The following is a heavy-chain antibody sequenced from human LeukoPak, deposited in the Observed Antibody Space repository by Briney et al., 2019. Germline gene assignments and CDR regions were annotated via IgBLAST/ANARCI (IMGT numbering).Heavy chain of an antibody. CDR2: IYYSGST. CDR1: GGSISSGGYY. V-gene: IGHV4-31*03. D-gene: IGHD2-2*01. Sequence: PSQTLSLTCTVSGGSISSGGYYWSWIRQHPGKGLEWIGYIYYSGSTYYNPSLKSRVTISVDTSKNQFSLKLSSVSAADTAVYYCARGLYCSSASCIREKNWFDPWGQGTLVTVSS. J-gene: IGHJ5*02. CDR3: ARGLYCSSASCIREKNWFDP.